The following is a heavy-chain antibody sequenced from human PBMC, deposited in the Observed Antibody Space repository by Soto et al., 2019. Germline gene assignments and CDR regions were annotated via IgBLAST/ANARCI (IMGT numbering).Heavy chain of an antibody. CDR3: ARGDREDIAVVIGARPGEYGVDV. V-gene: IGHV3-30-3*01. D-gene: IGHD2-15*01. J-gene: IGHJ6*02. Sequence: GGSLRLSCAASGFTFRIYAMHWVRQAPGKGLECVAVISYDGSNKFYRDSVKGRFTISRDNSKNTLYLQINSLRYEDTALYYCARGDREDIAVVIGARPGEYGVDVWGQGTTVTVSS. CDR2: ISYDGSNK. CDR1: GFTFRIYA.